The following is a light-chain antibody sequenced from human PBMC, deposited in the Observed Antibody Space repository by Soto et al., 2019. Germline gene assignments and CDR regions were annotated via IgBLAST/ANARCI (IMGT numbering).Light chain of an antibody. CDR3: QQYNNYPWT. CDR1: QSISSW. CDR2: KAS. Sequence: DIQMTQSPSTLSVSVGDRVTTTCRARQSISSWLAWYQQKPGKAPKLLIYKASSLESGVPSRFSGSGSGTEFTLTISSLQHDDFATYYCQQYNNYPWTFGQGTKVDIK. V-gene: IGKV1-5*03. J-gene: IGKJ1*01.